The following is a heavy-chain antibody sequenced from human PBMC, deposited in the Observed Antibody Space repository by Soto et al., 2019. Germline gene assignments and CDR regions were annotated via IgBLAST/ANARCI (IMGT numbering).Heavy chain of an antibody. J-gene: IGHJ6*02. CDR3: TTDRPYYDFWSGYYTPHYYYGMDV. CDR1: GFTFSNAW. V-gene: IGHV3-15*07. D-gene: IGHD3-3*01. Sequence: GSLRLSCAASGFTFSNAWMNWVRQAPGKGLEWVGRIKSKTDGGTTDYAAPVKGRFTISRDDSKNTLYLQMNSLKTEDTAVYYCTTDRPYYDFWSGYYTPHYYYGMDVWGQGTTVTVSS. CDR2: IKSKTDGGTT.